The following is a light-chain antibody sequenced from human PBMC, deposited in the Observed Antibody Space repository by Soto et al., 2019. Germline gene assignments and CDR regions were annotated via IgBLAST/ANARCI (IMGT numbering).Light chain of an antibody. CDR3: SSYAGSNKGV. CDR1: SSDVGGYNY. Sequence: HSALTQPPSASGSPGQSVTISCTGTSSDVGGYNYVSWYQQHPGKAPKLMIYEVSKRPSGVPDRFSGSKSGNTASLTVSGLQAEDEADYYCSSYAGSNKGVFGGGTKLTVL. J-gene: IGLJ2*01. CDR2: EVS. V-gene: IGLV2-8*01.